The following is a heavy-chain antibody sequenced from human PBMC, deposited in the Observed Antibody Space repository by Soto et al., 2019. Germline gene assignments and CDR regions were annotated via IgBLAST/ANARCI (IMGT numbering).Heavy chain of an antibody. CDR1: GGSISSYY. V-gene: IGHV4-4*07. CDR2: IYTSGST. D-gene: IGHD6-13*01. J-gene: IGHJ5*02. Sequence: PSETLPLTCTVSGGSISSYYWSWIRQPAGKGLEWIGRIYTSGSTNYNPSLKSRVTMSVDTSKNQFSLKLSSVTAADTAVYYCARDLKQQLGQYNWFDPWGQGTLVTVSS. CDR3: ARDLKQQLGQYNWFDP.